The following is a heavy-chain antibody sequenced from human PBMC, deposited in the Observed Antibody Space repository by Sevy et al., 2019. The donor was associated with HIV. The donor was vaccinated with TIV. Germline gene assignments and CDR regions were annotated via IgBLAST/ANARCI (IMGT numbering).Heavy chain of an antibody. CDR3: AKDIAPGIAAAGANYFDY. CDR1: GFTFDDYA. Sequence: GGSLRLSCAASGFTFDDYAMHWVRQAPGKGLEWVSGISWNSGSIGCADSVKGRFTISRDNAKNSLYLQMNSLRAEDTALYYCAKDIAPGIAAAGANYFDYWGQGTLVTVSS. J-gene: IGHJ4*02. CDR2: ISWNSGSI. D-gene: IGHD6-13*01. V-gene: IGHV3-9*01.